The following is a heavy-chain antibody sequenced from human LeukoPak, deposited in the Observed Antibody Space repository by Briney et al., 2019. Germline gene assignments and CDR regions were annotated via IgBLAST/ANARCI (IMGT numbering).Heavy chain of an antibody. Sequence: SETLSLTCAVSGGSISSGGYSWSWIRQPPGKGLEWIGYIYHSGSTYYNPSLKSRVTISVDRSKNQFSLKLSSVTAAGTAVYYCARAEISYYDFWSGYYYLWGQGTLVTVSS. V-gene: IGHV4-30-2*01. CDR2: IYHSGST. CDR1: GGSISSGGYS. CDR3: ARAEISYYDFWSGYYYL. J-gene: IGHJ5*02. D-gene: IGHD3-3*01.